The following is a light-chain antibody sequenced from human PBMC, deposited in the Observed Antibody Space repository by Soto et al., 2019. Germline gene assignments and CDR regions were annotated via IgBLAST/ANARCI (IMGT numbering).Light chain of an antibody. V-gene: IGKV3-11*01. CDR3: QQRSNWLLT. J-gene: IGKJ4*01. CDR2: DAS. CDR1: QSVSSD. Sequence: EIVLTQSPATLSLSPGERATLSCRASQSVSSDLAWYRQKPGQAPRLLIYDASNRATGIPARFSGSGSGTDFTLTISSLEPEDFAVYYCQQRSNWLLTFGGGTKVDIK.